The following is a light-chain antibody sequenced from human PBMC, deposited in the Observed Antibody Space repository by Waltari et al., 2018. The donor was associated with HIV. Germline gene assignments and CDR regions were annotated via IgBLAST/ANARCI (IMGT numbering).Light chain of an antibody. Sequence: QSVLTQPPSVSAAPGQMVTISCSGSSSKIGSNYVSWYHQPPGTAPKLLIYDNDKRPSGIPDRFSGSKSGTSATLGITGLQTGDEADYYCGTWDSSLSVLFFGGGTKLTVL. CDR3: GTWDSSLSVLF. J-gene: IGLJ2*01. V-gene: IGLV1-51*01. CDR1: SSKIGSNY. CDR2: DND.